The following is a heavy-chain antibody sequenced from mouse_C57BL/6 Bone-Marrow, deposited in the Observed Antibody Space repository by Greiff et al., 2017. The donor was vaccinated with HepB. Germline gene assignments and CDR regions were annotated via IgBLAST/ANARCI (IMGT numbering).Heavy chain of an antibody. CDR3: TRRDGRYFDY. Sequence: QVQLQQSGAELVRPGASVTLSCKASGYTFTDYEMHWVKQTPVHGLEWIGAIDPETGGTAYNQKFKGKAILTADNSSSTAYMELRSLTSEDSAVYYCTRRDGRYFDYWGQGTTLTVSS. CDR2: IDPETGGT. V-gene: IGHV1-15*01. J-gene: IGHJ2*01. D-gene: IGHD1-1*02. CDR1: GYTFTDYE.